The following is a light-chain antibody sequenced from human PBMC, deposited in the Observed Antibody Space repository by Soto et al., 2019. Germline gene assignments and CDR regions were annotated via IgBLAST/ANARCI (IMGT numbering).Light chain of an antibody. Sequence: EIVMTQSPPALSVSPGERATLSCRASQSITTNVAWFQQKPGQAPSLLIFRASVRASGAPARFSGSGSGTEFTLTINSLQSEDFAVYFCHQYENWPKTFGQGTKVDIK. CDR2: RAS. J-gene: IGKJ1*01. CDR3: HQYENWPKT. V-gene: IGKV3-15*01. CDR1: QSITTN.